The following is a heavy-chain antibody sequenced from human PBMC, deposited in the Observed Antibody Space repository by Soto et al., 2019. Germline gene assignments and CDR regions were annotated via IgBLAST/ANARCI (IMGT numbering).Heavy chain of an antibody. CDR1: GGSISSSSYY. V-gene: IGHV4-39*01. J-gene: IGHJ5*02. CDR2: IYYSGST. D-gene: IGHD3-10*01. Sequence: SETLSLTCTVSGGSISSSSYYWGWIRQPPGKGLEWIGSIYYSGSTYYNPSLKSRVTISVDTSKNQFSLKLSSVTAADTAVYYCARSTITMVRGDPWLDPWGQGTLVTVSS. CDR3: ARSTITMVRGDPWLDP.